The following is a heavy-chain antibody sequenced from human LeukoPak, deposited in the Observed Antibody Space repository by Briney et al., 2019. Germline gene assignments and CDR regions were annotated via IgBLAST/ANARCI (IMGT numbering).Heavy chain of an antibody. CDR1: GGSISSYY. V-gene: IGHV4-59*01. CDR2: IYYSGST. CDR3: ARVATPADYYFDY. J-gene: IGHJ4*02. D-gene: IGHD2-2*01. Sequence: TSETLSLTCTVSGGSISSYYWSWIRQPPGKGLEWIGYIYYSGSTNYNPSLKSRVTISVDTSKNQFSLKLSSVTAADTAVYYCARVATPADYYFDYWGQGTLVTVSS.